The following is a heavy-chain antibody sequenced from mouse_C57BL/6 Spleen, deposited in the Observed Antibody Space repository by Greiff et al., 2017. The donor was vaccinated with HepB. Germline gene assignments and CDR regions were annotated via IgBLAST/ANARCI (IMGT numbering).Heavy chain of an antibody. D-gene: IGHD1-1*01. V-gene: IGHV1-53*01. CDR1: GYTFTSYW. CDR3: ARFYYGSDYFDY. CDR2: INPSNGGT. Sequence: QVHVKQPGTELVKPGASVKLSCKASGYTFTSYWMHWVKQRPGQGLEWIGNINPSNGGTNYNEKFKSKATLTVDKSSSTAYMQLSSLTSEDSAVYYCARFYYGSDYFDYWGQGTTLTVSS. J-gene: IGHJ2*01.